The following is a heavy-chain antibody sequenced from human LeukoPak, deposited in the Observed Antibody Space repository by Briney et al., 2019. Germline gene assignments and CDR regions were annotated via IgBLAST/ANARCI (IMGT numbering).Heavy chain of an antibody. V-gene: IGHV4-59*08. CDR1: GGSISSYY. Sequence: SETLSLTCTVSGGSISSYYWSWIRQPPGKGLEWIGYIYYSGGTNYNPSLKSRVTISVDTSKNQFSLKLSSVTAADTAVYYCARRAPYSYEWSTLDYWGQGTLVTVSS. D-gene: IGHD5-18*01. J-gene: IGHJ4*02. CDR3: ARRAPYSYEWSTLDY. CDR2: IYYSGGT.